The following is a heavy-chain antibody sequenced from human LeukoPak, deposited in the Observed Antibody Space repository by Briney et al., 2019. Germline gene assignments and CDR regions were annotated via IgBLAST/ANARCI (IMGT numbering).Heavy chain of an antibody. J-gene: IGHJ4*02. V-gene: IGHV4-4*02. CDR2: VHLDGRT. Sequence: SETLSLTCGVSGGSVTSTSWWTWVRQPPGKGLEWIGEVHLDGRTNYNPSLKSRLTMSVDLSENHVSLKLTFVTAADTAVYYCAREGGFYRPLDYSGQGTLVTVSS. D-gene: IGHD3-3*01. CDR3: AREGGFYRPLDY. CDR1: GGSVTSTSW.